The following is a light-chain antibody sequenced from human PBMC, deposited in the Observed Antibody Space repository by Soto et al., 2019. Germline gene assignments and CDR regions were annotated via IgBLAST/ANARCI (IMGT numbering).Light chain of an antibody. Sequence: QLVLTQPASVSGSPGQSITISCTGTSSDVGGYNYVSWYQQHPGKAPKLMIYEVSNRPSGVSNRFSGSKSGNTASLTISGLRAEDEADYYCSSYTTSSTLDYVFGTGTKLTVL. CDR3: SSYTTSSTLDYV. CDR1: SSDVGGYNY. J-gene: IGLJ1*01. CDR2: EVS. V-gene: IGLV2-14*01.